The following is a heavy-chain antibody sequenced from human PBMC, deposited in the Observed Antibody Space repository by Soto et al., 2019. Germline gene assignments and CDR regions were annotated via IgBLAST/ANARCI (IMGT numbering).Heavy chain of an antibody. CDR2: IIPIFGTA. V-gene: IGHV1-69*01. J-gene: IGHJ6*02. Sequence: QVQLVQYGAEVKKPGSSVKVSCKASGGTFSSYAISWVRQAPGQGLEWMGGIIPIFGTANYAQKLQGRVTITADESTSTASMELSSLRSEDTVVYYWAGSGDGISHAGYYYYGLDVWGQGTTVTVSS. CDR1: GGTFSSYA. CDR3: AGSGDGISHAGYYYYGLDV. D-gene: IGHD2-21*01.